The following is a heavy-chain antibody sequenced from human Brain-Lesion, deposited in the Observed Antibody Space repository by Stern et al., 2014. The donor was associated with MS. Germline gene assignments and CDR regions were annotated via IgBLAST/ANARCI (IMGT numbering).Heavy chain of an antibody. Sequence: QVQLVQSGAEVKKTGSSVKVSCQASGNTFTNRYLHWVRQAPGQALEWMGWITPFTGNTNYAQNFQDRVTITMDRSMSTAYMDLSSLRSDDTAIYFCAGGGSYGFVYWGQGTLVTVSS. V-gene: IGHV1-45*02. CDR1: GNTFTNRY. D-gene: IGHD4-17*01. CDR2: ITPFTGNT. CDR3: AGGGSYGFVY. J-gene: IGHJ4*02.